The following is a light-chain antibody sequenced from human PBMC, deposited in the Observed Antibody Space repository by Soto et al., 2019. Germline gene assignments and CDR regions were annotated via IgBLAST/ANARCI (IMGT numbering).Light chain of an antibody. Sequence: DIQMTQSPATLSASVGDRVTITCRASQSISSWLAWYQQKPGKAPKLLIYDASTLESGVPSRFSGSGSGTEFTLTIISLEPDDFETYYCQQYNSYLFGPGTKVDIK. CDR3: QQYNSYL. J-gene: IGKJ3*01. CDR2: DAS. CDR1: QSISSW. V-gene: IGKV1-5*01.